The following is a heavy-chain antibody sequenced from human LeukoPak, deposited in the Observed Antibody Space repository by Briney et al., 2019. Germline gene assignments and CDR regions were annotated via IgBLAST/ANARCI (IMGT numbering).Heavy chain of an antibody. V-gene: IGHV1-18*01. CDR1: GYTFTSYG. CDR2: ISAYNGNT. J-gene: IGHJ4*02. Sequence: ASVKVSCKASGYTFTSYGISWVRQAPGQGLEWMGWISAYNGNTNYAQKLQGRVTMTTDTSTSTAYMELRSLRSDDTAVYYCARSRAMIVVSSDFDYWGQGTLVTVSS. D-gene: IGHD3-22*01. CDR3: ARSRAMIVVSSDFDY.